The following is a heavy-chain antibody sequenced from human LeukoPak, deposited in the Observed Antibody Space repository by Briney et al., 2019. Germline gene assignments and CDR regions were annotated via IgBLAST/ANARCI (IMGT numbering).Heavy chain of an antibody. CDR3: ARPATYSRAHYMDV. V-gene: IGHV3-23*01. CDR1: GFTFSSYA. D-gene: IGHD5-18*01. Sequence: GGSLRLSCAASGFTFSSYAMSWVRQAPGKGLEWVSAISGSGGSTYYADSVKGRFTISRDNAKNSLYLQMNSLRAEDTAVYYCARPATYSRAHYMDVWGKGTTVTISS. J-gene: IGHJ6*03. CDR2: ISGSGGST.